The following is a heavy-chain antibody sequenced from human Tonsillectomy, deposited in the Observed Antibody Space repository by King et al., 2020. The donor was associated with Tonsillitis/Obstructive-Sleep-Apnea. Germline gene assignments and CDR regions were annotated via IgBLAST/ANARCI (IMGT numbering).Heavy chain of an antibody. Sequence: VQLQESGPGLVKPSETLSLTCTVSGGSISSYYWSWIRQPPGKGLEWIGYIYHSGSTNYNPSLKSQVTISLDTSKKQFSLKLSSVTAADTAVYYCARDAYSNSDWYFDLWGRGTLVTVSS. CDR3: ARDAYSNSDWYFDL. D-gene: IGHD4-11*01. J-gene: IGHJ2*01. CDR2: IYHSGST. CDR1: GGSISSYY. V-gene: IGHV4-59*01.